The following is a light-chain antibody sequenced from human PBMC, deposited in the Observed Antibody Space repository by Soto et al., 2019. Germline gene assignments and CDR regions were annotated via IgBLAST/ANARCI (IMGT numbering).Light chain of an antibody. Sequence: DIQMTQSPSSLSASVGDRVTITCRASQSIGSYLNWYHQKPGKAPNLLIYGVSILESGVPSRFSGSGSGTDFTLTISSLQPEDFGIYYCQQSYSSPQTFGQGTKVEIK. CDR3: QQSYSSPQT. CDR1: QSIGSY. J-gene: IGKJ1*01. V-gene: IGKV1-39*01. CDR2: GVS.